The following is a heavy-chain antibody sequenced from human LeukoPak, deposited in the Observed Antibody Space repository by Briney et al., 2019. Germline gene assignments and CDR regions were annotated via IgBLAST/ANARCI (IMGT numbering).Heavy chain of an antibody. CDR2: IYYSGST. V-gene: IGHV4-59*01. J-gene: IGHJ4*02. CDR1: VGSIISYY. Sequence: PSETLSLTCTVSVGSIISYYWSWIRQPPRKGLWRIGYIYYSGSTNYNPCLKSRVTISVDTSKNQFSLKLSSVTAADTAVYYCARDVNSGSYAVWGQGTLVTVSS. CDR3: ARDVNSGSYAV. D-gene: IGHD1-26*01.